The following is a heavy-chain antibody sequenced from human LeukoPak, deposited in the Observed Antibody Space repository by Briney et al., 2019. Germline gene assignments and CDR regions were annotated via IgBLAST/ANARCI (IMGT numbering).Heavy chain of an antibody. CDR2: IYPGDSDT. D-gene: IGHD6-13*01. CDR3: ASGIGGGLSSSSIYDAFDI. CDR1: GYSFTNHY. V-gene: IGHV5-51*01. J-gene: IGHJ3*02. Sequence: GESLKISCKGSGYSFTNHYIGWVRLMPGKGLEWMGIIYPGDSDTRYSPSIQGQVTISADKSISTAYLQWSSLKASDTAMYYCASGIGGGLSSSSIYDAFDIWGQGTMVTVSS.